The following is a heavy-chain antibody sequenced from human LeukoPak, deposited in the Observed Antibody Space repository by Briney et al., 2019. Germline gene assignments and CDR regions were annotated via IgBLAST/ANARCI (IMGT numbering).Heavy chain of an antibody. CDR2: IIPILGIA. CDR1: GGTFSSYT. Sequence: SVKVSCEASGGTFSSYTISWVRQAPGQGLEWMGRIIPILGIANYAQKFQGRVTITADKSTSTAYMELSSLRSEDTAVYYCSTSGSYSNTNFDYWGQGTLVTVSS. CDR3: STSGSYSNTNFDY. D-gene: IGHD1-26*01. V-gene: IGHV1-69*02. J-gene: IGHJ4*02.